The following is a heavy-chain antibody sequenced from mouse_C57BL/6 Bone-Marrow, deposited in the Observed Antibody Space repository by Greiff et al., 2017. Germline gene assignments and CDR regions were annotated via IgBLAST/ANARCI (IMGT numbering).Heavy chain of an antibody. CDR2: IWGDGST. V-gene: IGHV2-3*01. CDR1: GFSLTNYG. CDR3: AKPDGNYGGAVAY. Sequence: VQLQESGPGLVAPSQSLSITCTVSGFSLTNYGVTWVRQPPGKGLEWLGVIWGDGSTNYHSVLISRLSISKDNSKSQVFLKLNSLHNDDTATYYCAKPDGNYGGAVAYWGQGTLVTVSA. D-gene: IGHD2-1*01. J-gene: IGHJ3*01.